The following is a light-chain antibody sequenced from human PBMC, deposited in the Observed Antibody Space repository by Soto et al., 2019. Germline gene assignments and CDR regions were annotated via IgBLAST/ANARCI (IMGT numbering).Light chain of an antibody. J-gene: IGLJ2*01. V-gene: IGLV1-40*01. CDR2: SNT. Sequence: QSVLSQPPSVSGAPGQRVTISCTGSSSNIGAGYDVHWYQQLPGTAPKLLIYSNTNRPSGVPDRFSGSKSGTSASLAITGLQAEDEADYYCQSYDSSLSVVFGGVTKLTVL. CDR3: QSYDSSLSVV. CDR1: SSNIGAGYD.